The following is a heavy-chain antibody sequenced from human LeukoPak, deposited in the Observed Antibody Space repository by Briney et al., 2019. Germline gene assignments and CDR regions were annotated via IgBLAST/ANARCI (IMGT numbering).Heavy chain of an antibody. Sequence: GASVKVSCKASGYTFTGYYMHWVRQAPGQGLEWMGWINPNSGGTNYAQKFQGRVTMTRGTSISTAYMELSRLRSDDTAVYYCARADNWNYGFDYWGQGTLVTVSS. CDR1: GYTFTGYY. CDR2: INPNSGGT. J-gene: IGHJ4*02. V-gene: IGHV1-2*02. CDR3: ARADNWNYGFDY. D-gene: IGHD1-7*01.